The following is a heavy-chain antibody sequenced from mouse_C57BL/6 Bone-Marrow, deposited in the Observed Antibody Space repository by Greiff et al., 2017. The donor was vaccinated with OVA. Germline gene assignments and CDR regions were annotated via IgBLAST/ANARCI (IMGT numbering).Heavy chain of an antibody. Sequence: QVQLQQPGAELVRPGSSVKLSCKASGYTFTSYWMHWVKQRPIQGLEWIGNIDPSDSETHYNQKFKDKATLTVDKSSSTAYMQLSSRTSEDSAVYYGARWYYDYDGGYFDYGGQGTTLTVSS. D-gene: IGHD2-4*01. V-gene: IGHV1-52*01. CDR1: GYTFTSYW. CDR3: ARWYYDYDGGYFDY. J-gene: IGHJ2*01. CDR2: IDPSDSET.